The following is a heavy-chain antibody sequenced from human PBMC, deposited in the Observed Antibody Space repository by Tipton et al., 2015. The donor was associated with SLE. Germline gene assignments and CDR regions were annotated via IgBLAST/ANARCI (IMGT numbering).Heavy chain of an antibody. CDR1: GFTFMSYW. V-gene: IGHV3-74*01. CDR3: AKVPKDY. Sequence: SLRLSCAASGFTFMSYWMHWVRQAPGKGLVWVSRINSDGSSTSYADSVKGRVTISRDNSKNTLYLQMNSLRAEDTAVYYCAKVPKDYWGQGTLVTVSS. J-gene: IGHJ4*02. CDR2: INSDGSST.